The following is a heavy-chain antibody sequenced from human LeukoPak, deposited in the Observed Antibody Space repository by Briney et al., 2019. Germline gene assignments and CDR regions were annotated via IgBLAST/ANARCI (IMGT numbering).Heavy chain of an antibody. CDR3: AKDQGRSYYGWDYYYGMDV. Sequence: PGGSLRLSCAASGYTFSSCAMSWVRQAPGKGLEWVSAISGSGGGTYYADSVKGRFTISRDNSKNTLYLQMNSLRAEDTAVYYCAKDQGRSYYGWDYYYGMDVWGQGTTVTVSS. J-gene: IGHJ6*02. CDR2: ISGSGGGT. V-gene: IGHV3-23*01. CDR1: GYTFSSCA. D-gene: IGHD3-10*01.